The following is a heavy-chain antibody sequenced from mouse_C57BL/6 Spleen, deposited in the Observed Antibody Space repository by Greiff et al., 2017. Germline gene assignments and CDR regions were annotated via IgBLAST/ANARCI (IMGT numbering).Heavy chain of an antibody. CDR3: ARWGDWFAY. Sequence: EVQLQQSGAEVLKPGASGKLFCTAFGFNNQDYHKHWVKQRTEQGLEWIGRIDPGDGETKYAPKFQGKATITADTSSNTAYLQLSSLTSEDTAVYYCARWGDWFAYWGQGTLVTVSA. CDR1: GFNNQDYH. V-gene: IGHV14-2*01. CDR2: IDPGDGET. J-gene: IGHJ3*01.